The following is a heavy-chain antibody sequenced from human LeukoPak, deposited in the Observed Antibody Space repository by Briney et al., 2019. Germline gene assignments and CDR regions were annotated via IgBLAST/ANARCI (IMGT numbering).Heavy chain of an antibody. D-gene: IGHD1-26*01. CDR2: ISDRSGYI. CDR1: GLSLTSYM. Sequence: GGSLRLSCTASGLSLTSYMMNWMGQAPGKGLEGVSSISDRSGYIYYAESVRGRFTISRDNAKNSVSLHMTSLRAQDTAVYYCAMDLWARGETAAIGPFDPWGQGTLVIVSS. CDR3: AMDLWARGETAAIGPFDP. V-gene: IGHV3-21*01. J-gene: IGHJ5*02.